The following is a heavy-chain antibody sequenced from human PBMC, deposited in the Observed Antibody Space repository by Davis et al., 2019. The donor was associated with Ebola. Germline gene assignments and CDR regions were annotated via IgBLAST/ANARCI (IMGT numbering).Heavy chain of an antibody. CDR2: IWYDGSNK. V-gene: IGHV3-33*01. D-gene: IGHD6-13*01. J-gene: IGHJ4*02. Sequence: PGGPLRLSFAASGVTFSSYGMHWVRQAPGKGLEWVAVIWYDGSNKYYADSVKGRFTISRDNSKNTLYLQMNSMRAEDTAVYYCARDGSSSWYEYYFDYWGQGTLVTVSS. CDR1: GVTFSSYG. CDR3: ARDGSSSWYEYYFDY.